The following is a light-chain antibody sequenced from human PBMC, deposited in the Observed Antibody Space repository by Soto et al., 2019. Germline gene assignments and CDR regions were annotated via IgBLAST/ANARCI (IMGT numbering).Light chain of an antibody. CDR1: QSISNW. CDR2: DAS. J-gene: IGKJ3*01. Sequence: DIQMTQSPSTLSASVGDRVTITCRASQSISNWLAWYQHKPGKAPKVLIYDASNLESGVPSRFSGSGSGTEFTLTISSLQSDDFATYYYQQYNRLFTFGPGTKVDIK. V-gene: IGKV1-5*01. CDR3: QQYNRLFT.